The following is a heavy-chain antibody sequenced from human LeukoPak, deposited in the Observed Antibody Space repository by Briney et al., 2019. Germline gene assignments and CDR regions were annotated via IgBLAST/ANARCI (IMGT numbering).Heavy chain of an antibody. V-gene: IGHV4-39*01. J-gene: IGHJ3*02. D-gene: IGHD5-18*01. CDR1: GGSISSSSYY. Sequence: SETLSLTCTVSGGSISSSSYYWSWIRQPPGKGLEWIGEINHSGSTNYNPSLKSRATISVDTSKDQFSLKLSSVTAADTAVYYCARHRGYSYGTRRIHDAFDIWGQGTMVTVSS. CDR3: ARHRGYSYGTRRIHDAFDI. CDR2: INHSGST.